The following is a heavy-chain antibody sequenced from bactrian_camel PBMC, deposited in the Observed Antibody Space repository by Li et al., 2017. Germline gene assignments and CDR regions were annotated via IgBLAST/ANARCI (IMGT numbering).Heavy chain of an antibody. Sequence: QLVESGGGSVQAGGSLKLSCEASGYIFGSCGMAWYRQGTGKKREMVSKIGSDGTIVYGDSVKGRFTISQDITKTTLWLEMTNLKREDTDVYYCAAGEASWGGYCPGGIDFDVVTWGQGTQVTVS. CDR1: GYIFGSCG. J-gene: IGHJ6*01. D-gene: IGHD1*01. CDR2: IGSDGTI. V-gene: IGHV3S55*01. CDR3: AAGEASWGGYCPGGIDFDVVT.